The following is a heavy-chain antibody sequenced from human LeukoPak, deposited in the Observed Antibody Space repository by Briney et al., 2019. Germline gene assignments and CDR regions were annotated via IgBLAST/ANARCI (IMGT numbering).Heavy chain of an antibody. CDR2: ISSSGSTI. V-gene: IGHV3-48*03. CDR1: GFTFSSYE. Sequence: GGSLRLSCAASGFTFSSYEMNWVRQAPGKGLEWVSYISSSGSTIYYADSVKGRFTISRDNAKNSLYLQMNSLRAEDTAVYYCARDHPLRYCSGGSCYSGWFDPWGQGTLVTVSS. J-gene: IGHJ5*02. D-gene: IGHD2-15*01. CDR3: ARDHPLRYCSGGSCYSGWFDP.